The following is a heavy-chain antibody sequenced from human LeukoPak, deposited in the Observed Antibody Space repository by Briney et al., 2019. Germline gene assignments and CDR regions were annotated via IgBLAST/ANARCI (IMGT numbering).Heavy chain of an antibody. V-gene: IGHV1-69*13. CDR2: IIPIFGTA. J-gene: IGHJ1*01. Sequence: APVKVSCKASGGTFSSYAISWVRQAPGQGLEWMGGIIPIFGTANYAQKFQGRVTITADESTSTAYMELSSLRSEDTAVYYCARVGLYCSGGSCYSTAKRAEYFQHWGQGTLVTVSS. D-gene: IGHD2-15*01. CDR1: GGTFSSYA. CDR3: ARVGLYCSGGSCYSTAKRAEYFQH.